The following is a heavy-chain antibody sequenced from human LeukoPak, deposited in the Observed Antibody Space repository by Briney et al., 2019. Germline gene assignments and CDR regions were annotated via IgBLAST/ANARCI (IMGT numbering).Heavy chain of an antibody. D-gene: IGHD6-19*01. CDR1: GFTFSSYG. Sequence: GGSLRLSCEASGFTFSSYGMHWVRQAPGKGLEWVAFIRYDGSNKYYADSVKGRFTISRDNSKNTLYLQMNSLRAEDTAVYYCAKGPYSSGWYFGYWGQGTLVTVSS. CDR3: AKGPYSSGWYFGY. CDR2: IRYDGSNK. J-gene: IGHJ4*02. V-gene: IGHV3-30*02.